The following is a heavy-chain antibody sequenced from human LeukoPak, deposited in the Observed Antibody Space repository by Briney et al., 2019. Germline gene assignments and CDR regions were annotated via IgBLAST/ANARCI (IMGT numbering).Heavy chain of an antibody. CDR1: GYTLTRYF. CDR2: MNPNSGNT. D-gene: IGHD1-26*01. J-gene: IGHJ4*02. CDR3: ARQATRAVGANEFDY. Sequence: ASVKVSCKASGYTLTRYFIHWVRQATGQGLEWMGWMNPNSGNTGYAQKFQGRVTMTRNTSISTAYMELSSLRSEDTAVYYCARQATRAVGANEFDYWGQGTLVTVSS. V-gene: IGHV1-8*01.